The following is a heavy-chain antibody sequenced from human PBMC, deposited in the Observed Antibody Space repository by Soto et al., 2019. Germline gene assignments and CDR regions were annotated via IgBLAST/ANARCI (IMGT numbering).Heavy chain of an antibody. CDR2: IYYSGST. CDR3: AIAPPLEYCGGDCYSGYFQH. CDR1: GGSISSGGYY. D-gene: IGHD2-21*02. J-gene: IGHJ1*01. Sequence: SETLSLTCTVSGGSISSGGYYWSWIRQHPGKGLEWIGYIYYSGSTYYNPSLKSRVTISVDTSKNQFSLKLSSVTAADTAVYYCAIAPPLEYCGGDCYSGYFQHWGQGTLVTVSS. V-gene: IGHV4-31*03.